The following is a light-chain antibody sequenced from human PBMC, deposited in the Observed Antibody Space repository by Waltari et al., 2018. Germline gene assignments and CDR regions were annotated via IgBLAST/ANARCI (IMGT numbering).Light chain of an antibody. CDR3: LQHKTDPWS. V-gene: IGKV1-9*01. J-gene: IGKJ1*01. Sequence: DIQLTQSPSFLSASVRDRVTITCRASPGISNYLAWYQQKPGKAPKLLIYPASTLQSGVPSRFSGSGSGTEFSLTISSLQPEDFATYYCLQHKTDPWSFGQGTKVEIK. CDR1: PGISNY. CDR2: PAS.